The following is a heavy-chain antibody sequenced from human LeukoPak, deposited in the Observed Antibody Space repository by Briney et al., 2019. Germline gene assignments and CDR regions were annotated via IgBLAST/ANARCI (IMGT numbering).Heavy chain of an antibody. J-gene: IGHJ3*01. CDR1: GFTFGNSW. V-gene: IGHV3-74*01. CDR3: VVVVEPPDSDGFDV. Sequence: PGGSLRFSCAASGFTFGNSWVHWVRQAPGKGLVWVSLINADGSTATYADCVKGRFTISRDNARNTLSLQMNSLTIEDTAVYYCVVVVEPPDSDGFDVWGQGTMITVSS. CDR2: INADGSTA. D-gene: IGHD1-14*01.